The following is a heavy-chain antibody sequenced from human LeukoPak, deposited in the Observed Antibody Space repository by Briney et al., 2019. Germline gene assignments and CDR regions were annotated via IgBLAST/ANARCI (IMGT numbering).Heavy chain of an antibody. J-gene: IGHJ4*02. D-gene: IGHD3-22*01. CDR1: GGSFSGYY. CDR2: IDHSGST. CDR3: ARGYDYYASCGYGY. Sequence: SETLSLTCAVYGGSFSGYYWSWIRQPPGKGLEWIGEIDHSGSTNYNPPLKSRVTISVDTSKTQFSLKLSSVTAADTALYYCARGYDYYASCGYGYWGQGTLVTVSS. V-gene: IGHV4-34*01.